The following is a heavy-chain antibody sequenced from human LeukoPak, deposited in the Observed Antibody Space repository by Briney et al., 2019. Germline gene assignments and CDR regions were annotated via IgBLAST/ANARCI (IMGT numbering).Heavy chain of an antibody. CDR1: GGSTSSSNYY. J-gene: IGHJ4*02. CDR3: ARLGAGPTYYDFWSGYSSFYFDY. D-gene: IGHD3-3*01. V-gene: IGHV4-39*01. CDR2: IHYSGNT. Sequence: SETLSLTCTVSGGSTSSSNYYWGWIRQPPGRGLEWIGGIHYSGNTYYNPSLKSRVTISIDTSKNQFSLKPSSVTAADTAVYYCARLGAGPTYYDFWSGYSSFYFDYWGQGTLVTVSS.